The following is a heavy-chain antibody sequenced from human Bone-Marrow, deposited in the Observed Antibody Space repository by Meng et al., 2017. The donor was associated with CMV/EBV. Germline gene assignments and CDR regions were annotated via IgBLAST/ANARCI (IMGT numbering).Heavy chain of an antibody. V-gene: IGHV3-33*03. Sequence: GASLKISCTASGFTFSKCGMHWVRQAPGKGLEWVAVIWYDGSEEYYADNVKGRFTISRDNYRHMLYLQMNNLRAEDTAVYYCAKAPYSGGFGSWGQGTLVTVSS. CDR2: IWYDGSEE. CDR3: AKAPYSGGFGS. D-gene: IGHD3-10*01. CDR1: GFTFSKCG. J-gene: IGHJ4*02.